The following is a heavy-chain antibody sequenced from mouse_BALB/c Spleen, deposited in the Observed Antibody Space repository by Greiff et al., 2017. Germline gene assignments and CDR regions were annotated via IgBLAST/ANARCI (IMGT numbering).Heavy chain of an antibody. CDR1: GYTFTDYN. CDR2: IYPYNGGT. D-gene: IGHD2-3*01. CDR3: VYDGYYTWFAY. J-gene: IGHJ3*01. V-gene: IGHV1S29*02. Sequence: VQLQQSGPELVKPGASVKISCKASGYTFTDYNMHWVKQSHGKSLEWIGYIYPYNGGTGYNQKFKSKATLTVDNSSSTAYMELRSLTSEDSAVYYCVYDGYYTWFAYWGQGTLVTVSA.